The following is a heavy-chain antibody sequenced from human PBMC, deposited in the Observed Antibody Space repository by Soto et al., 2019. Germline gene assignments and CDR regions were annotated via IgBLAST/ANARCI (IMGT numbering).Heavy chain of an antibody. V-gene: IGHV3-48*01. CDR1: GFTFSSYD. D-gene: IGHD6-19*01. Sequence: GGSLRLSCAASGFTFSSYDMNWVRQAPGKGLEWVSYISSSSSTIYYADSVKGRFTISRDNSKNTLYLQMNSLRAEDTAVYYCARETAVAGIYYYYYGMDVWGQGTTVTVSS. CDR2: ISSSSSTI. J-gene: IGHJ6*02. CDR3: ARETAVAGIYYYYYGMDV.